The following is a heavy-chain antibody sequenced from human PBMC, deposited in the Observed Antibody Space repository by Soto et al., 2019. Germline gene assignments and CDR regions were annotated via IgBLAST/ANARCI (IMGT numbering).Heavy chain of an antibody. CDR3: AIGMSAAMVYYGMDV. CDR2: ISAYNGNT. J-gene: IGHJ6*02. D-gene: IGHD2-2*01. Sequence: GASVKVSCKASGYTFTSYGISWVRQAPGQGLEWMGWISAYNGNTNYAQKLQGRVTMTTDTSTSTAYMELRSLRSDDTAVYYCAIGMSAAMVYYGMDVWCQGITVTAP. CDR1: GYTFTSYG. V-gene: IGHV1-18*04.